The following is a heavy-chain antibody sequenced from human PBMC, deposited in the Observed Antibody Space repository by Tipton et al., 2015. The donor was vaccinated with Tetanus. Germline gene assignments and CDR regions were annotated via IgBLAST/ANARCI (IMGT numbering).Heavy chain of an antibody. D-gene: IGHD3-10*01. Sequence: QLVQSGAEVKKPGASVKVSCKASGYTFTGYYMHWVRQAPGQGLEWMGWINPNSGGTNYAQKFQGWVTMTRDTSISTAYMELSRPRSDDTAVYYCARAKYYYGSGSSSDAFDIWGQGTMVTVSS. CDR1: GYTFTGYY. J-gene: IGHJ3*02. V-gene: IGHV1-2*04. CDR3: ARAKYYYGSGSSSDAFDI. CDR2: INPNSGGT.